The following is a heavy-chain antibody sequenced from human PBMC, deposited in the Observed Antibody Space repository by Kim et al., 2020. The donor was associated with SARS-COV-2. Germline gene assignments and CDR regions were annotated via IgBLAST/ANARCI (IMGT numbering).Heavy chain of an antibody. D-gene: IGHD3-10*01. CDR3: ARDRWFGYYFDY. Sequence: GGSLRLSCAASGFTFSSYAMHWVRQAPGKGLEWVAVISYDGSNKYYADSVKGRFTISRDNPKNTVYLQMNSLRAEDTAVYYCARDRWFGYYFDYWGQGT. V-gene: IGHV3-30*04. J-gene: IGHJ4*02. CDR1: GFTFSSYA. CDR2: ISYDGSNK.